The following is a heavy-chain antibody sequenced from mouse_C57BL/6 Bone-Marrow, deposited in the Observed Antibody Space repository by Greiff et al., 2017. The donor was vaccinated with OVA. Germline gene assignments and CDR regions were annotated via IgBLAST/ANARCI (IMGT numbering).Heavy chain of an antibody. CDR1: GYTFTSYW. CDR2: INPSNGGT. CDR3: ARSGYDYDEVGAWFAY. J-gene: IGHJ3*01. V-gene: IGHV1-53*01. Sequence: QVQLQQPGTELVKPGASVKLSCKASGYTFTSYWMHWVKQRPGQGLEWIGNINPSNGGTNYNEKFKSKATLTVDKSSSTAYMQLSSLTSEDSAVYYCARSGYDYDEVGAWFAYWGQGTLVTVSA. D-gene: IGHD2-4*01.